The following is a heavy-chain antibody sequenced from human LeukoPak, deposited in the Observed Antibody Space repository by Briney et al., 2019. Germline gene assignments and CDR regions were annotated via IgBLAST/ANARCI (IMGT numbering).Heavy chain of an antibody. CDR2: INWNGGST. J-gene: IGHJ4*02. D-gene: IGHD2-2*02. V-gene: IGHV3-20*04. CDR3: ARGGLYCSGTSCYKEADY. CDR1: GFTFDDYG. Sequence: GGSLRLSSAASGFTFDDYGMSWVRQAPGKGLEWVSGINWNGGSTGYADSVKGRFTISRDNAKNSLYLQMNSLRAEDTALYYCARGGLYCSGTSCYKEADYWGQGTLVTVSS.